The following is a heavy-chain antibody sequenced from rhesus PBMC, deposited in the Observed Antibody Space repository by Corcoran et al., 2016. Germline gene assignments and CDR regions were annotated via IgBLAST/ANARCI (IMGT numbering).Heavy chain of an antibody. CDR2: IYGSGSST. Sequence: QLQLQESGPGLVKPSETLSVTCAVSGGSISSSYWSWIRQAPGKGLEWIGYIYGSGSSTNSNPSLKSRVTLSVDTSKNQLSLKLSSVTAADTAVYYCASWVGANPGFDYWGQGVLVTVSS. CDR3: ASWVGANPGFDY. D-gene: IGHD1-44*02. J-gene: IGHJ4*01. V-gene: IGHV4-169*02. CDR1: GGSISSSY.